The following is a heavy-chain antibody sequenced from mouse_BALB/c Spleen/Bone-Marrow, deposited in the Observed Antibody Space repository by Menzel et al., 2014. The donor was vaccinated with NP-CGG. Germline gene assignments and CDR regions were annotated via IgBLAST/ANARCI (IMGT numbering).Heavy chain of an antibody. Sequence: VQLQQSGAERMKPGASVKISCKASGYTFSSYWIEWIMQRPGHGLEWIGEILPGSNSANYNEKFKGKATFAADTSSNTAYMQLSSLTSEDSAVYYSARGYYGSSPYFDYWGQGTTLTVSS. CDR1: GYTFSSYW. J-gene: IGHJ2*01. D-gene: IGHD1-1*01. V-gene: IGHV1-9*01. CDR3: ARGYYGSSPYFDY. CDR2: ILPGSNSA.